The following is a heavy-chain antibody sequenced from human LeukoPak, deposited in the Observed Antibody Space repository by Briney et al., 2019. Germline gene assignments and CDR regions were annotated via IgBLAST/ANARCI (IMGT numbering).Heavy chain of an antibody. D-gene: IGHD5-18*01. Sequence: SETLSLTCTVSGGSISSSSYYWSWIRQPPGTGLEWIGYIYHSGSTYYNPSLKSRVTISVDRSKNQFSLKLSSVTAADTAVYYCAAGGTAMVNIDYWGQGTLVTVSS. CDR3: AAGGTAMVNIDY. J-gene: IGHJ4*02. CDR1: GGSISSSSYY. CDR2: IYHSGST. V-gene: IGHV4-30-2*01.